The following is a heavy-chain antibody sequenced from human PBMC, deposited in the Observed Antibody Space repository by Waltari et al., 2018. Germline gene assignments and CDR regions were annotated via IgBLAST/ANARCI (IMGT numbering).Heavy chain of an antibody. Sequence: QVQLVESGGGVVQPGRSLRLSCAASGFTLSSDARQWVRQAPGKGLEWVAVISFDGSNKYDADSVKGRFTISRDNSKNTLYLQMNSLRAEDTAVYYCARDTVDSGYVGFYFDYWGQGTLVTVSS. CDR2: ISFDGSNK. D-gene: IGHD5-12*01. V-gene: IGHV3-30-3*01. CDR3: ARDTVDSGYVGFYFDY. J-gene: IGHJ4*02. CDR1: GFTLSSDA.